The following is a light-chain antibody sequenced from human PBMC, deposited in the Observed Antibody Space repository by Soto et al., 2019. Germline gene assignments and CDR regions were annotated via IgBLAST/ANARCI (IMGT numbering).Light chain of an antibody. Sequence: EIVITQSPATLSVSPGERATLSCRASQGISNSLALYQQKPGQAPRLLIYGVSTRATGIPARFSGSGSGTEFTLTISSLQSEDFAVYYCQQYNNWPSLTFGGGTKVDIK. CDR2: GVS. CDR1: QGISNS. CDR3: QQYNNWPSLT. V-gene: IGKV3-15*01. J-gene: IGKJ4*01.